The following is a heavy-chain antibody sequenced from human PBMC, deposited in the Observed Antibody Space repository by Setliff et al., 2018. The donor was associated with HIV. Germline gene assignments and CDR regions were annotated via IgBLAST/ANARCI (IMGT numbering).Heavy chain of an antibody. D-gene: IGHD3-22*01. CDR1: GFTFSSYW. Sequence: TGGSLRLSCAASGFTFSSYWMHWGCQAPGKGLVWVFGMNTDGSSTRYADSVKGRFTISRDKAKNMLYLQMNSLSADETAVYYCVRGSGYYYFDNWGQGALVTVSS. CDR3: VRGSGYYYFDN. J-gene: IGHJ4*02. CDR2: MNTDGSST. V-gene: IGHV3-74*01.